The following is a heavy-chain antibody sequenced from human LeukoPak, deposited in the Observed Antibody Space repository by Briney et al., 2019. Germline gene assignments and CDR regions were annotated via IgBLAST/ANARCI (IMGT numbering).Heavy chain of an antibody. CDR3: ARGRGEYYYDSSGYYVYYFDY. Sequence: SETLSLTCTVSGGSINSYYWSWIRQPAGKGLEWIGRIYTSGSTNYNPSLKSRVTMSVDTSKNQFSLKLSSVTAADTAVYYCARGRGEYYYDSSGYYVYYFDYWGQGTLVTVSS. D-gene: IGHD3-22*01. V-gene: IGHV4-4*07. J-gene: IGHJ4*02. CDR2: IYTSGST. CDR1: GGSINSYY.